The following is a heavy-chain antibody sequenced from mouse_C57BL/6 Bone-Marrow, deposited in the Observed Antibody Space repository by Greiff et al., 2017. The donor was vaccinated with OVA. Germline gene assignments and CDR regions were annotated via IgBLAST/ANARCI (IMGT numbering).Heavy chain of an antibody. J-gene: IGHJ3*01. CDR3: ARLGTYLY. CDR1: GYTFTSYW. D-gene: IGHD5-1*01. V-gene: IGHV1-50*01. CDR2: IDPSDSYT. Sequence: QVQLQQSGAELVKPGASVKLSCKASGYTFTSYWMQWVKQRPGQGLEWIGEIDPSDSYTNYNQKFKGKATLTVDTASSTPYMQLSSLTSEDSAVYYCARLGTYLYWGQGTLVTVSA.